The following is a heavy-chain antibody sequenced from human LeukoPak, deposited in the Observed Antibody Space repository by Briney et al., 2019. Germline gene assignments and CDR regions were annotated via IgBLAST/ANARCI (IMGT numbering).Heavy chain of an antibody. CDR3: AKDLRRYSYVLKGEFDY. D-gene: IGHD5-18*01. V-gene: IGHV3-30*02. CDR1: GFTFSSYG. Sequence: GGSLRLSCAASGFTFSSYGMHWVRQAPGKGLEWVAFIRYDGSNKYYADSVKGRFTISRDNSKNTLYLQMNSLRAEDTAVYYCAKDLRRYSYVLKGEFDYWGQGTLVTVSS. J-gene: IGHJ4*02. CDR2: IRYDGSNK.